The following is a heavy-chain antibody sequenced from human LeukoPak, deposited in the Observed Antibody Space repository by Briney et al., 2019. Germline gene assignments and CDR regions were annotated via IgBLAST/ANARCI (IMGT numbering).Heavy chain of an antibody. V-gene: IGHV2-70*11. J-gene: IGHJ6*02. D-gene: IGHD4-23*01. CDR3: ARIQDYGGLYYYYGMDV. CDR1: GFSLSTSGMC. CDR2: IDWDDDK. Sequence: SGPALVKPTQTLTXTCTFSGFSLSTSGMCVSWIRQPPGKALEWLARIDWDDDKYYSTSLKTRLTISKDTSKNQVVLTMTNMDPVATATYYCARIQDYGGLYYYYGMDVWGQGTTVTVSS.